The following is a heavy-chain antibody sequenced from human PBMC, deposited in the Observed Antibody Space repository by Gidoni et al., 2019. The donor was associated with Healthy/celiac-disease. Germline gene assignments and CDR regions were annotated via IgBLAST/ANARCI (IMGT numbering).Heavy chain of an antibody. CDR3: ARGVRDYGSGSYYNVFWFDP. V-gene: IGHV3-13*04. CDR1: GFTFSSYD. CDR2: IGTAGDT. J-gene: IGHJ5*02. D-gene: IGHD3-10*01. Sequence: ELQLVESGGGLLQPGGSLRLSCAASGFTFSSYDLHWVRQATGKGLEWVSAIGTAGDTYYPGSVKGRFTISRENAKNSLYLQMNSLRAGDTAVYYCARGVRDYGSGSYYNVFWFDPWGQGTLVTVSS.